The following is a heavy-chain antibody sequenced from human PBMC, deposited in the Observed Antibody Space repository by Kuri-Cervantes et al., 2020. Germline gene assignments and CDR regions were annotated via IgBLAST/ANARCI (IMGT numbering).Heavy chain of an antibody. CDR3: ARIRRSATYYYDSSGYSWFDP. V-gene: IGHV2-26*01. CDR2: IFSNDEK. Sequence: SGPTLVKPTETLTLTCTVSGFSLSNARMGVSWIRQPPGKALEWLAHIFSNDEKSYSTSLKSRLTISKDTPKSQVVLTMTNMDPVDTATYYCARIRRSATYYYDSSGYSWFDPWGQGTLVTVSS. J-gene: IGHJ5*02. CDR1: GFSLSNARMG. D-gene: IGHD3-22*01.